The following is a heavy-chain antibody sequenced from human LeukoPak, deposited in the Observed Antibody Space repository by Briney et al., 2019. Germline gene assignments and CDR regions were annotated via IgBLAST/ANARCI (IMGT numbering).Heavy chain of an antibody. Sequence: SETLSLTCAVYGGSFSVYYWTWIRQPPGKGLEWIGEINHRGSTNHNPSLKSRVAISVDTSKNQFSLKLSSVTAADTAVYYCARFGYGSGSYYNWFDPWGQGTLVTVSS. CDR2: INHRGST. CDR3: ARFGYGSGSYYNWFDP. CDR1: GGSFSVYY. D-gene: IGHD3-10*01. J-gene: IGHJ5*02. V-gene: IGHV4-34*01.